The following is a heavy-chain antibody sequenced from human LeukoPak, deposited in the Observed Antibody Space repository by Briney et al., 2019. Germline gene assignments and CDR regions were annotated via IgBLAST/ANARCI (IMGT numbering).Heavy chain of an antibody. J-gene: IGHJ4*02. CDR1: EFILSSYA. D-gene: IGHD3-16*01. Sequence: GGSLRLSCEASEFILSSYAMSWVRQAPGKGLEWVSSISGNGAHPYYADSVRGRFTISRDFSRNAVYLQMSSLRVEDTAEYFCAKWPEGAMDYFDYWGQGTLVTVSS. V-gene: IGHV3-23*01. CDR3: AKWPEGAMDYFDY. CDR2: ISGNGAHP.